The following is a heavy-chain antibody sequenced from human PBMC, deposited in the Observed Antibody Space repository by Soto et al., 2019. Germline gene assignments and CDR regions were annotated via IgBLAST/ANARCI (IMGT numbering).Heavy chain of an antibody. Sequence: SSETLSLTCDVSGVSISSGNWWSWVRQPPGKGLEWIAEVYNDGSANYHPSLESRATISVDRSKNQFSLRPSSVTAADTGKYYCARLVYDSRLNYLYFDHWGQGTLVTVSS. V-gene: IGHV4-4*02. CDR1: GVSISSGNW. CDR2: VYNDGSA. D-gene: IGHD3-22*01. CDR3: ARLVYDSRLNYLYFDH. J-gene: IGHJ4*02.